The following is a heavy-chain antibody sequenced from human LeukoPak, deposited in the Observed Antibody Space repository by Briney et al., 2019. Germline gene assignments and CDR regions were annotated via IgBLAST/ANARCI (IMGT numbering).Heavy chain of an antibody. CDR1: GGSISSYY. D-gene: IGHD6-6*01. V-gene: IGHV4-59*01. Sequence: SETLSLTCTVSGGSISSYYWSWIRQPPGKGREGIGYIYYSGSTNYNPSLKSRVTISVDTSKNQFSLKLSSVTAADTAVYYCASSSSIAAQTLWYWGQGTLVTVSS. CDR3: ASSSSIAAQTLWY. J-gene: IGHJ4*02. CDR2: IYYSGST.